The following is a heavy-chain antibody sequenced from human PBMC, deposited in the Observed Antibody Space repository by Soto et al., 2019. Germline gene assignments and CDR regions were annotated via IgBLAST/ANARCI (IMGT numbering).Heavy chain of an antibody. J-gene: IGHJ4*02. Sequence: AGSLRLSCAASGFTFTDYWTSWVRQAPGRGLGWVANLNQDGSQKNWVNSLKGRFTISRDNAKSSVYLQLNSLRAEDTAVYYCARDKFSGIYYIRGVTYFFDYWGQGALVTVSS. V-gene: IGHV3-7*03. CDR2: LNQDGSQK. D-gene: IGHD1-26*01. CDR1: GFTFTDYW. CDR3: ARDKFSGIYYIRGVTYFFDY.